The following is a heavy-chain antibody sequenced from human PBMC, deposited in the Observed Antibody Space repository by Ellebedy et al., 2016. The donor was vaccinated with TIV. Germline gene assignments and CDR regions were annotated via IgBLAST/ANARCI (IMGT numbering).Heavy chain of an antibody. CDR2: IYQDGSAQ. J-gene: IGHJ5*02. D-gene: IGHD4-17*01. CDR3: ARRGSYGDYAVQVNSWFDR. CDR1: GFSIRSYW. V-gene: IGHV3-7*01. Sequence: GESLKISCAASGFSIRSYWMSCVRQAPGKGLEWVANIYQDGSAQYYVDSVKGRFTISRDNAKNSLFLQMNSLRVEDTAVYYCARRGSYGDYAVQVNSWFDRWGRGTLVTVAS.